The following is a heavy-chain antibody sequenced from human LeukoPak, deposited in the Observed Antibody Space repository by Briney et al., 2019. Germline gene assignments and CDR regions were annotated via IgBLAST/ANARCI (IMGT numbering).Heavy chain of an antibody. D-gene: IGHD7-27*01. CDR3: AREGAGRTGDRYYYYYYMDV. V-gene: IGHV1-69*06. CDR2: IIPIFGTA. CDR1: GGTFSSYA. Sequence: GASVKVSCKASGGTFSSYAISWVRQAPGQGLEWMGGIIPIFGTANYAQKFQGRVMITADKSTSTAYMELSSLRSEDTAVYYCAREGAGRTGDRYYYYYYMDVWGKGTTVTVSS. J-gene: IGHJ6*03.